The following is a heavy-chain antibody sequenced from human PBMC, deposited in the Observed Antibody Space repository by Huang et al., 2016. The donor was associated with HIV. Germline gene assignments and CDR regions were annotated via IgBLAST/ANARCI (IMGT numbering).Heavy chain of an antibody. CDR1: GYTFSSYG. V-gene: IGHV1-18*01. CDR2: VRAYSGYT. Sequence: QIQLVQSGPEVKKPGASVKVSCKASGYTFSSYGISWGRQAPGQGPEWRGWVRAYSGYTNYYQKFQGRVTMTADTSASTAYMDLRSLTSDDTAVYYCARVPSDHFSDYWGQGTLVTVSS. CDR3: ARVPSDHFSDY. J-gene: IGHJ4*02.